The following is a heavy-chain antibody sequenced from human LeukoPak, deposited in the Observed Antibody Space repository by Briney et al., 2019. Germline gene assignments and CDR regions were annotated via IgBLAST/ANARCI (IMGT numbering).Heavy chain of an antibody. CDR2: ISTTGGTT. J-gene: IGHJ6*03. CDR3: AKDARYCSGGSCYSGYYYYYMDV. D-gene: IGHD2-15*01. CDR1: GFTFSSYG. Sequence: GGSLRLSCAASGFTFSSYGMSWVRQAPGKGLEWVSAISTTGGTTYYAGSVKGRFTISRDNSKNTLYLQMNSLRAEDTAVYYCAKDARYCSGGSCYSGYYYYYMDVWGKGTTVTVSS. V-gene: IGHV3-23*01.